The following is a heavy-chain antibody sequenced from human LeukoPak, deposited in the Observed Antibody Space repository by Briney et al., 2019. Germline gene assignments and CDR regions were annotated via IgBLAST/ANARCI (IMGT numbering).Heavy chain of an antibody. Sequence: PRGSLRLSCSAAGFTFSSYAMHWVRQAPGKGLEYVSAISSNGGNTCYADSVKGRFTISRDNSKNTLYLQMSSLRAEDTAVYYCVKGVQYSGSYYTFDHWGQGTLVTVSS. CDR3: VKGVQYSGSYYTFDH. D-gene: IGHD1-26*01. J-gene: IGHJ4*02. CDR2: ISSNGGNT. CDR1: GFTFSSYA. V-gene: IGHV3-64D*09.